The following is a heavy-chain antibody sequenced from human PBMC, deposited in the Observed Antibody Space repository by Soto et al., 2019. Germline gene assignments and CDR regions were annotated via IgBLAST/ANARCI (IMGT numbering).Heavy chain of an antibody. CDR1: GGSISSGGYY. V-gene: IGHV4-31*03. D-gene: IGHD1-1*01. CDR2: IYYSGST. J-gene: IGHJ4*02. Sequence: SETLSLTCTVSGGSISSGGYYWSWIRQHPGKGLEWIGYIYYSGSTYYNPSLKSRVTISVDTSKNQFSLKLSSVTAADTAVYYCARDSTGQFDYWGQGTLVTVSS. CDR3: ARDSTGQFDY.